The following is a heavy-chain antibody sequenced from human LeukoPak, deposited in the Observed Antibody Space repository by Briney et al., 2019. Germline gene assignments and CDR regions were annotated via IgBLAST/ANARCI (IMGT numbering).Heavy chain of an antibody. J-gene: IGHJ4*02. CDR3: AREILLYGSGSYDY. Sequence: ASVKVPCKASGYTFTSYDINWVRQATGQGLEWMGWMNPNSGNTGYAQKFQGRVTITADESTSTAYMELSSLRSEDTAVYYCAREILLYGSGSYDYWGQGTLVTVSS. CDR1: GYTFTSYD. D-gene: IGHD3-10*01. V-gene: IGHV1-8*01. CDR2: MNPNSGNT.